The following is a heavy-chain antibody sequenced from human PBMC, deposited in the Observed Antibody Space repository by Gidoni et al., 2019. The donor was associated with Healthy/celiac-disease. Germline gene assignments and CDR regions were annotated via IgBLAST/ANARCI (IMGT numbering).Heavy chain of an antibody. V-gene: IGHV3-30-3*01. CDR2: ISSDGSNK. CDR1: GFTCSSHA. Sequence: AASGFTCSSHAMHWVRQAPGKGLEWVAVISSDGSNKYYADSVKGRFTISRDNSKNTLYLQMNSLRAEDTAVYYCARSVAVAGSRGGFDYWGQGTLVTVSS. D-gene: IGHD6-19*01. CDR3: ARSVAVAGSRGGFDY. J-gene: IGHJ4*02.